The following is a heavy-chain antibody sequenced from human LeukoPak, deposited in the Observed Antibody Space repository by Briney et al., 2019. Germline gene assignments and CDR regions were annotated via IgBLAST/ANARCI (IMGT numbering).Heavy chain of an antibody. V-gene: IGHV3-21*01. J-gene: IGHJ4*02. CDR1: GFTFSSYG. CDR3: ARDQSSSWYNFDY. Sequence: PGGSLRLSCAASGFTFSSYGMNWVRQAPGKGPEWVSSISSSSSYIYYADSVKGRFTISRDNAKNSLYLQMNSLRAEDTAVYYCARDQSSSWYNFDYWGQGTLVTVSS. D-gene: IGHD6-13*01. CDR2: ISSSSSYI.